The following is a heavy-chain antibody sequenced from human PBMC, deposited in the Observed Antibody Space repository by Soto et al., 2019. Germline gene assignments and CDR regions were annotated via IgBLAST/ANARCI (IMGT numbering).Heavy chain of an antibody. CDR2: ISYDGSNK. J-gene: IGHJ4*02. D-gene: IGHD3-16*01. CDR3: ANDGGGGYFDF. CDR1: GFTFSSYG. Sequence: QVQLVESGGGVVQPGRSLRLSCAASGFTFSSYGMHWVRQAPGKGLEWVAVISYDGSNKYYADSVKGRFTISRDNSKNTLYLQMNSLRAEATAVYYCANDGGGGYFDFWGQGTLVTVSS. V-gene: IGHV3-30*18.